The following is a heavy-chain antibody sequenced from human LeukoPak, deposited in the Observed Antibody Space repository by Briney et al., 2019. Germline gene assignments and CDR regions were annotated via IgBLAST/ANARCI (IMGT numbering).Heavy chain of an antibody. Sequence: PGGSLRLSCAASGCTFSSYGMHWVRQAPGKGLEWVAVISYDGSNKYNADPVKGRFTISRDKCKNTLYLQMNSLRAEDTAVYYCAKDLIAAADYFDYWGQGTLVTVSS. CDR2: ISYDGSNK. CDR3: AKDLIAAADYFDY. V-gene: IGHV3-30*18. J-gene: IGHJ4*02. D-gene: IGHD6-13*01. CDR1: GCTFSSYG.